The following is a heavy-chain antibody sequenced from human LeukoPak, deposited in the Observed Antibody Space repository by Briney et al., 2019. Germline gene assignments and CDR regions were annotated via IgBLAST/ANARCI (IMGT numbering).Heavy chain of an antibody. V-gene: IGHV3-21*01. D-gene: IGHD4-17*01. CDR2: ITSTSRYI. Sequence: GGSLRLSCAASGFTLSDFKMTWVRQAPGKGLEWVSTITSTSRYIYYADSVKGRFTISRDNAKNSLFLEMNSLRAEDTAVYYCAREIYGSLDNWGQGALVTVSS. J-gene: IGHJ4*02. CDR1: GFTLSDFK. CDR3: AREIYGSLDN.